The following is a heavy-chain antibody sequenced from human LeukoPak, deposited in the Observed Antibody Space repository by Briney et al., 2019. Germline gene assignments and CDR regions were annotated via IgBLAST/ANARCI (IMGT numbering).Heavy chain of an antibody. CDR2: ISYDGSNK. Sequence: GGSLRLSCAASGFTFSSYGMHWVRQAPGKGLEWVAVISYDGSNKYYADSVKGRFTISRDNSKNTLYLQMNSLRAEDTAVYYCARAAAPYSSPFDYWGQGTLVTVSS. D-gene: IGHD3-22*01. J-gene: IGHJ4*02. CDR1: GFTFSSYG. CDR3: ARAAAPYSSPFDY. V-gene: IGHV3-30*03.